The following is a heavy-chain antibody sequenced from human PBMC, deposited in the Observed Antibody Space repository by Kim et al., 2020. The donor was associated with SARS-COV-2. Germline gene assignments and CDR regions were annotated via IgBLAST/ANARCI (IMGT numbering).Heavy chain of an antibody. CDR3: ARRGLGYCSGGSCYSGFDY. CDR1: GGSISSYY. D-gene: IGHD2-15*01. CDR2: IYYSGST. V-gene: IGHV4-59*08. Sequence: SETLSLTCTVSGGSISSYYWSWIRQPPGKGLEWIGYIYYSGSTNYNPSLKSRVTITVDTSKNQFSLKLSSVTAADTAGYYCARRGLGYCSGGSCYSGFDYWGQGTLVTVSS. J-gene: IGHJ4*02.